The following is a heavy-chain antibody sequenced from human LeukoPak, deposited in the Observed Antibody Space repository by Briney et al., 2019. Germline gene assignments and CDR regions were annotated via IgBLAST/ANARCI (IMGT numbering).Heavy chain of an antibody. CDR1: GFTFSSYG. CDR2: ISGSGGST. V-gene: IGHV3-23*01. D-gene: IGHD3-22*01. J-gene: IGHJ5*02. Sequence: GGSLRLSCAASGFTFSSYGMSWVRQAPGKGLEWVSAISGSGGSTYYADSVKGRFTISRDNAKNSLYLQMNSLRAEDTAVYYCARVWDYYDENWSDPWGQGTLVTVSS. CDR3: ARVWDYYDENWSDP.